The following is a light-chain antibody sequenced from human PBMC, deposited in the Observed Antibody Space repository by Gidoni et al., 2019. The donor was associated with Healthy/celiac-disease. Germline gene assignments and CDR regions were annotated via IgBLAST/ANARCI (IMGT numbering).Light chain of an antibody. V-gene: IGKV3-15*01. CDR2: GAS. CDR1: QSVSSN. J-gene: IGKJ4*01. Sequence: EIVIPPSPATLSVSPGERATLSCRASQSVSSNLAWYQQKPGQAPRLLIYGASTRATGIPARFSGSGSGTEFTLTISSLQSEDFAVYYCQQYNNWPPLTFGGGTKVEIK. CDR3: QQYNNWPPLT.